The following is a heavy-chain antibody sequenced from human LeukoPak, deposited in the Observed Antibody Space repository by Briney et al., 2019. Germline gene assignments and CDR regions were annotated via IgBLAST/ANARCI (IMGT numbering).Heavy chain of an antibody. CDR3: ATPLSASSTDY. J-gene: IGHJ4*02. V-gene: IGHV3-30*02. Sequence: GGSLRLSCAASGFSFSNYGMNWVRQAPGKGLEWVADIRYDSSKRHYVDSVKGQFTISRDNSKNTLYLEMGSLRVEDTAVYYCATPLSASSTDYWGQGTMVTVSS. CDR1: GFSFSNYG. CDR2: IRYDSSKR. D-gene: IGHD6-6*01.